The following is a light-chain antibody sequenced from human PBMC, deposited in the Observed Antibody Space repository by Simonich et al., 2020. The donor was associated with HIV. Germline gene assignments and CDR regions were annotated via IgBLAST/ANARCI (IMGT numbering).Light chain of an antibody. J-gene: IGKJ1*01. CDR3: QQYYSTPWT. CDR1: QNILYNSNNQNY. Sequence: DIVMTQSPDSLAVSLGERATINCKSSQNILYNSNNQNYFAWYQQKPGQPPKLLIYWTSTRESGVPDRFSGSGSGTDFTLTISSLQAEDVAVYYCQQYYSTPWTFGQGTKVEIK. V-gene: IGKV4-1*01. CDR2: WTS.